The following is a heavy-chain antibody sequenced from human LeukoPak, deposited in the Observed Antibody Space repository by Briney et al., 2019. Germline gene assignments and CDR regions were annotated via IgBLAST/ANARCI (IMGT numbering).Heavy chain of an antibody. CDR1: VFTFNSYA. D-gene: IGHD5-18*01. CDR3: AKDLNADSPYYFNY. CDR2: ISGGGGGR. V-gene: IGHV3-23*01. Sequence: PGGSLRLSCAACVFTFNSYAMSGVRQAPGRGLEWVSAISGGGGGRYYADSVKGRFTISTANSKNTLYLQMNSLRAEDTAIYYCAKDLNADSPYYFNYWGQGTLVTVSS. J-gene: IGHJ4*02.